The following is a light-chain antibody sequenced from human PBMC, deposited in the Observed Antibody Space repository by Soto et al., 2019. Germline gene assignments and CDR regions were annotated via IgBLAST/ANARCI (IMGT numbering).Light chain of an antibody. J-gene: IGKJ2*01. CDR3: QQYNTYS. V-gene: IGKV1-5*03. CDR1: QSLNSW. Sequence: DIQMTQSPSTLSASVGDRVSITCRASQSLNSWLAWYQQKPGKAPKLLIYKTSTLESGVPSRFSGSGSGTEFTLTISNLQPDDFATYYCQQYNTYSFGQRTKLEIK. CDR2: KTS.